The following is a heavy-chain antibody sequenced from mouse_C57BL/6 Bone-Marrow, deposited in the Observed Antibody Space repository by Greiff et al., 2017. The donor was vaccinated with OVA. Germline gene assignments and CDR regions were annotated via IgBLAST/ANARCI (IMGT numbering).Heavy chain of an antibody. CDR2: IDPSDSYT. V-gene: IGHV1-59*01. CDR1: GYTFTSYW. J-gene: IGHJ2*01. CDR3: ARGAGRGHY. Sequence: QVQLQQPGAELVRPGTSVKLSCKASGYTFTSYWMHWVKQRPGQGLEWIGVIDPSDSYTNYNQKFKGKATLTVDTSSSTAYMQLSSLTSEDSAVYYCARGAGRGHYWGQGTTLTVSS. D-gene: IGHD3-3*01.